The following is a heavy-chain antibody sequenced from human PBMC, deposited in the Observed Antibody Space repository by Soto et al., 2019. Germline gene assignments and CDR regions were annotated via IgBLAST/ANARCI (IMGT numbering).Heavy chain of an antibody. CDR2: VSYDGNNK. D-gene: IGHD6-13*01. Sequence: QVQLVESGGGVVQPGTSLRLSCAASGFTFSNHGMYWVRQAPGKGLEWGSVVSYDGNNKYYADSVKGRFTVSRDNAQNLLYLDMSSLRAGDTAVYHCAKDLGQQLVLNYGMDVWGQGTTVTVSS. J-gene: IGHJ6*02. V-gene: IGHV3-30*18. CDR1: GFTFSNHG. CDR3: AKDLGQQLVLNYGMDV.